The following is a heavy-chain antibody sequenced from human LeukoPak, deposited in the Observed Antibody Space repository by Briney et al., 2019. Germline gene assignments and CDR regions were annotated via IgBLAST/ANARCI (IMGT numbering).Heavy chain of an antibody. Sequence: PSETLSLTCTVSGGSISSSSYYWGWIRQPPGKGLEWIGGIYYSGSTYYNPSLKSRVTISVDTSKNQFSLKLSSVTAADTAVYYCARDVGYGSGIDWFDPWGQGTLVTVSS. V-gene: IGHV4-39*07. J-gene: IGHJ5*02. CDR2: IYYSGST. CDR1: GGSISSSSYY. CDR3: ARDVGYGSGIDWFDP. D-gene: IGHD3-10*01.